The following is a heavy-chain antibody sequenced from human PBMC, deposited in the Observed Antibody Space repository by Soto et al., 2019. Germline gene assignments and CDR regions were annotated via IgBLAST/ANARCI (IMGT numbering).Heavy chain of an antibody. Sequence: ESGGGVVQPGRSLRLSCAASGFTFSSYGMHWVRQAPGKGLEWVAVIWYDGSNKYYADSVKGRFTISRDNSKNTLYLQMNSLRAEDTAVYYCARGPRDYGDYGDDAFDIWGQGTMVTVSS. J-gene: IGHJ3*02. CDR3: ARGPRDYGDYGDDAFDI. CDR2: IWYDGSNK. V-gene: IGHV3-33*01. D-gene: IGHD4-17*01. CDR1: GFTFSSYG.